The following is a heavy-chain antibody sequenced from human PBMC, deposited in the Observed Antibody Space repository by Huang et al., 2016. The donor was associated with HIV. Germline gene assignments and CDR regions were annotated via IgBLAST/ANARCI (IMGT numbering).Heavy chain of an antibody. Sequence: QVHLLQSGAEVKKPGSSVKVSCKASGGTFSSDAINWVRQAPGQGLEWMGDIIPSFGTASYAQEFQGRVTITADASTSTAYMELSSLRSDDTAVYYCARQCSGGNCYGLDFWGQGTLVTVSS. CDR3: ARQCSGGNCYGLDF. CDR2: IIPSFGTA. CDR1: GGTFSSDA. J-gene: IGHJ4*02. D-gene: IGHD2-15*01. V-gene: IGHV1-69*13.